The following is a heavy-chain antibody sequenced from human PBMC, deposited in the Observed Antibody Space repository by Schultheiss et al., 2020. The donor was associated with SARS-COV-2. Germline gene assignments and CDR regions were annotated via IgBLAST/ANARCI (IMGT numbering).Heavy chain of an antibody. V-gene: IGHV3-30*04. D-gene: IGHD2-2*01. Sequence: GGSLRLSCAASGFTFSSYTMHWVRQAPGKGLEWVTAISYDGSKKYYADSVKGRFTISRDNSKNTLYLQMNSLRAEDTAVYYCATDHIVAVPATNYWGQGTLVTVSS. CDR2: ISYDGSKK. CDR1: GFTFSSYT. CDR3: ATDHIVAVPATNY. J-gene: IGHJ4*02.